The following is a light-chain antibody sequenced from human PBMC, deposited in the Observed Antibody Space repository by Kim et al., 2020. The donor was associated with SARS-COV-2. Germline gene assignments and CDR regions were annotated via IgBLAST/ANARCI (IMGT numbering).Light chain of an antibody. V-gene: IGKV1-5*01. Sequence: SSSIGDRVVITCRTSRSVSNWLAWYQQKPGKGPNLLICGTSTLESGVPSRFRGRGSGTEFTLTITSLLPEDFATYYCQQYEDSPYSFGQGTKLEI. CDR2: GTS. CDR1: RSVSNW. J-gene: IGKJ2*03. CDR3: QQYEDSPYS.